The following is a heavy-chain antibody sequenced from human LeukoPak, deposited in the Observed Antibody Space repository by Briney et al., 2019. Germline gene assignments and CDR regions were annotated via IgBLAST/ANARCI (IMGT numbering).Heavy chain of an antibody. CDR3: AHRRPPRYYDFWSGNNWFDP. Sequence: SGPTLVNPTQTLTLTCTFSGFSLSTSGVGVGWIRQPPGKALEWLALIHWNDDKRYSPSLKSRLTITKDTSKNQVVLTMTNMDPVDTATYYCAHRRPPRYYDFWSGNNWFDPWGQGTLVTVSS. V-gene: IGHV2-5*01. J-gene: IGHJ5*02. CDR2: IHWNDDK. D-gene: IGHD3-3*01. CDR1: GFSLSTSGVG.